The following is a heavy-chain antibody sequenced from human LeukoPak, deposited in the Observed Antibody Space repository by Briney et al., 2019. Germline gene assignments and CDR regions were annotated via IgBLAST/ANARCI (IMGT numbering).Heavy chain of an antibody. V-gene: IGHV4-31*03. Sequence: SETLSLTCTVSGGSISSGGYYWSWIRQHPGKGLEWIGYIYYSGSTYYNPSLKSRVTISVDTSKNQFSLKLSSVTAADTAVYYCARGSSTSLLEGHNWFDPWGQGTLVTVSS. CDR1: GGSISSGGYY. CDR2: IYYSGST. CDR3: ARGSSTSLLEGHNWFDP. J-gene: IGHJ5*02. D-gene: IGHD2-2*01.